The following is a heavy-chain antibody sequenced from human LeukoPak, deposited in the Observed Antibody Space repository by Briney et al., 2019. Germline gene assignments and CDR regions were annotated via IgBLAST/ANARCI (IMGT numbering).Heavy chain of an antibody. CDR2: IYRGETT. D-gene: IGHD2-8*01. J-gene: IGHJ4*02. V-gene: IGHV4-4*02. CDR1: GASISSSNW. CDR3: ATLREWFDY. Sequence: PSETLSLTCAVSGASISSSNWWSWVRQPPGEGLEWIGEIYRGETTNYNPSLKSRVTISVDKSKNQFSLKLSSVTAADTAVYYCATLREWFDYWGQGTLVTVSP.